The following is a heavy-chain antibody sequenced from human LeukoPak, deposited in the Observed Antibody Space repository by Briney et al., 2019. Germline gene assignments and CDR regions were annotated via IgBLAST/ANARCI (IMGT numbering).Heavy chain of an antibody. D-gene: IGHD3-3*01. Sequence: GGSLRLSCAASGFTFSSYWMHWVRQAPGKGLVWVSRINSDGSSTSYADSVKGRFTISRDNAKNTLYLQMNSLRAEDTAVYYCARSPPTIFGVVIILDYWGQRTLVTVSS. CDR2: INSDGSST. CDR3: ARSPPTIFGVVIILDY. CDR1: GFTFSSYW. V-gene: IGHV3-74*01. J-gene: IGHJ4*02.